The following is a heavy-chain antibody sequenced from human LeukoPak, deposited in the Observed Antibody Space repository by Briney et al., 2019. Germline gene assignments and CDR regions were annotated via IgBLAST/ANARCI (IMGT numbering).Heavy chain of an antibody. J-gene: IGHJ6*02. V-gene: IGHV4-59*01. CDR2: IYYSGST. CDR3: ARDLTYYDFWSGYPSYYYYGMDV. D-gene: IGHD3-3*01. CDR1: GGSISSYY. Sequence: NPSETLSLTCTVSGGSISSYYWSWIRQPPGKGLEWIGYIYYSGSTNYNPSLKSRVTISVDTSKNQFSLKLSSVTAADTAVYYCARDLTYYDFWSGYPSYYYYGMDVWGQGTTVTVSS.